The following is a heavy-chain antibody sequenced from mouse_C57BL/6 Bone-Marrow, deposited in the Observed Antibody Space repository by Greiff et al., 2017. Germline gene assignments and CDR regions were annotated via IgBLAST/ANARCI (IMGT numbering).Heavy chain of an antibody. V-gene: IGHV1-80*01. CDR1: GYAFSSYW. D-gene: IGHD1-1*01. J-gene: IGHJ4*01. CDR2: INPGNGDT. CDR3: AGVLRCYYAMDY. Sequence: VQLQQSGAELVKPGASVKLSCKASGYAFSSYWMNWVKQRPGKGLEWIGQINPGNGDTNYNGKFKGKATLTVDKSSSTAYMQLSSLTSEDSAVYFCAGVLRCYYAMDYWGQGTSVTVSS.